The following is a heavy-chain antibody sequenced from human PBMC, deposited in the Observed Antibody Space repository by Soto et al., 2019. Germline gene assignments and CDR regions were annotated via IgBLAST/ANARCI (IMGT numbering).Heavy chain of an antibody. D-gene: IGHD3-10*01. J-gene: IGHJ4*02. CDR2: ISYDGSNK. V-gene: IGHV3-30*18. CDR3: AKDRQFGSSIYYFDY. Sequence: GGSLRLSCAASGFTFSIYGMHWVRQAPGKGLEWVAVISYDGSNKYYADSVKGRFTISRDNSKNTLYLQMNSLRAEDTAGYYCAKDRQFGSSIYYFDYWGQGTLVTVSS. CDR1: GFTFSIYG.